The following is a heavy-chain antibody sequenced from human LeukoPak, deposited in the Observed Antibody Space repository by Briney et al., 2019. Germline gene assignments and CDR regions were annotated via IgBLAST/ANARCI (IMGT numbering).Heavy chain of an antibody. CDR1: GYTFTGYY. CDR2: INPNSGVT. D-gene: IGHD4-11*01. Sequence: GASVKVSCKASGYTFTGYYMHWVRQAPGQGLEGMGWINPNSGVTNYAQKFQGRVTMTRDTSISTAYMELSRLRSDDTAVYYCARDLELTTSDYWGQGTLVTVSS. CDR3: ARDLELTTSDY. J-gene: IGHJ4*02. V-gene: IGHV1-2*02.